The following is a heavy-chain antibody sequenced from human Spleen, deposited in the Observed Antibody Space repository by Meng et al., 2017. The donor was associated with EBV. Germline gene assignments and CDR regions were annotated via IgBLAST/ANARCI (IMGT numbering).Heavy chain of an antibody. D-gene: IGHD1-26*01. J-gene: IGHJ5*02. Sequence: QVQLQQWGAGLLKPSEPLSLTCDVYGSFSEYYWTWIRQPPGKGLEWIGEINYSGSTKYSPSLTSRLTISVDTSKNQFSLKMTSVTAADTAVYYCARGVLRRMSGTYHLYNWFDHWGQGTLVTVSS. CDR3: ARGVLRRMSGTYHLYNWFDH. V-gene: IGHV4-34*02. CDR2: INYSGST. CDR1: GSFSEYY.